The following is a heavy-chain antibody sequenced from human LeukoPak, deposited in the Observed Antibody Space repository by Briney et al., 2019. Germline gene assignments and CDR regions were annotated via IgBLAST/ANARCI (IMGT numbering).Heavy chain of an antibody. J-gene: IGHJ4*02. CDR3: TRPGGFEEFPFDF. CDR2: IYPSDSNT. CDR1: GYSFTSYW. Sequence: GESLKISCKASGYSFTSYWIAWVRQPPGKGLEWIGIIYPSDSNTKYGPSFQGQVIISADKSISTAYLQWSSLKASDTAMYYCTRPGGFEEFPFDFWGQGTLVTVSS. D-gene: IGHD3-10*01. V-gene: IGHV5-51*01.